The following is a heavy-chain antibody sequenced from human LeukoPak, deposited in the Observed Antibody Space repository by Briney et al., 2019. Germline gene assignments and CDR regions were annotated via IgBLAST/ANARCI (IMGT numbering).Heavy chain of an antibody. V-gene: IGHV3-48*03. CDR3: ARDRSSSSYYYYYYMDV. J-gene: IGHJ6*03. D-gene: IGHD6-6*01. CDR1: GFTFSSYE. Sequence: GGSLRLSCAASGFTFSSYEMNWVRQAPGKGLEWVSYISSSGSTIYYADSVKGRFTISRDNAKNSLYLQMNSLRAEDTAVYYCARDRSSSSYYYYYYMDVWGKGTTVTVSS. CDR2: ISSSGSTI.